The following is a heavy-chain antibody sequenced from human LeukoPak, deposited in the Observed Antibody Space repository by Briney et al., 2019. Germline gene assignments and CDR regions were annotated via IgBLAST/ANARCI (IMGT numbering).Heavy chain of an antibody. CDR1: GYTFTGYY. CDR2: INPNSGGT. V-gene: IGHV1-2*02. J-gene: IGHJ4*02. D-gene: IGHD3-22*01. Sequence: ASVKVSCKASGYTFTGYYMHWVRQAPGQGLELMGFINPNSGGTNYAQKFQGRVTMTRDTSISTAYMELSRLRSDDTAAYYCARTSMIVVVSPFDYWGQGTLVTVSS. CDR3: ARTSMIVVVSPFDY.